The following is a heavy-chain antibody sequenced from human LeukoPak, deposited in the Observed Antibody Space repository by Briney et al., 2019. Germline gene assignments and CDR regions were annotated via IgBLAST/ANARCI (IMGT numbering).Heavy chain of an antibody. Sequence: PGGSLRLSCEASGFSFSSYNMDWVRQTPGKGLEWVSSISSSSSYIYYADSVKGRFTISRDNAKNSLYLQMNSLRAEDTAVYYCARGVIAAAPWGQGTLVTVSS. CDR3: ARGVIAAAP. V-gene: IGHV3-21*01. CDR2: ISSSSSYI. CDR1: GFSFSSYN. J-gene: IGHJ5*02. D-gene: IGHD6-13*01.